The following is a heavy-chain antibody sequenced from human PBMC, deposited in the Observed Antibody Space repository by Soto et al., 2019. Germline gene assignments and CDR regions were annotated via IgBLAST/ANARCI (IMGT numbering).Heavy chain of an antibody. CDR3: ASGLERLFPSS. CDR1: GFTVSSNY. J-gene: IGHJ5*02. CDR2: IYSGGST. D-gene: IGHD1-1*01. Sequence: EVQLVESGGGLVQPGGSLRLSCAASGFTVSSNYMSWVRQAPGKGLEWVSVIYSGGSTYYADSVKGRFTISRDNSKNTLYLQMNILRAEATAVDYCASGLERLFPSSWGQGTLVTVSS. V-gene: IGHV3-66*01.